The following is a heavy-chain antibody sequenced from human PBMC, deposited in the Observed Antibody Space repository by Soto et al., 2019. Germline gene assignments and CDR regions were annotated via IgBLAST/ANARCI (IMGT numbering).Heavy chain of an antibody. Sequence: GGSLRLSCAASGFTFSSYAMSWVRQAPGKGLEWVSAISGSGGSTYYADSVKGRFTISRDNSKNTLYLQMNSLRAEDTAVYYCAKDWGVVVVAATPPFDYWGQGTLVTVSS. D-gene: IGHD2-15*01. V-gene: IGHV3-23*01. CDR1: GFTFSSYA. CDR3: AKDWGVVVVAATPPFDY. CDR2: ISGSGGST. J-gene: IGHJ4*02.